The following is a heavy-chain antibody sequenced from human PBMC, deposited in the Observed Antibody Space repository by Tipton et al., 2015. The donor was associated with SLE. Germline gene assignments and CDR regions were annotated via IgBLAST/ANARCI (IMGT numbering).Heavy chain of an antibody. CDR2: IQYDARNK. J-gene: IGHJ6*02. Sequence: SLRLSCAASGLTFSSYGMHWVRQAPGKGLEWVAFIQYDARNKYYEDSVKGRFTISRDNSKNTLYLQMNSLRAEDTAVYYCAKRLVYYDFWSGYYRSKGMDVWGLGTTVTVSS. V-gene: IGHV3-30*02. D-gene: IGHD3-3*01. CDR1: GLTFSSYG. CDR3: AKRLVYYDFWSGYYRSKGMDV.